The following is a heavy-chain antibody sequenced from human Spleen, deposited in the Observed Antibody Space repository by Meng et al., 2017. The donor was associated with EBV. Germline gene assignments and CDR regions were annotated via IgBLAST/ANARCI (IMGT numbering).Heavy chain of an antibody. V-gene: IGHV4-39*01. CDR3: ARPFPSWQSPRLDPFGA. CDR1: GDSTSSFYY. D-gene: IGHD6-19*01. J-gene: IGHJ5*02. CDR2: VHYTGST. Sequence: QWRLRESGPGQVKPSGTLSLTCTGSGDSTSSFYYWGWIRQPPGRGLEWIGSVHYTGSTYYSPSLKSRVTVSVDTSKNQFSLRLTSVTAADTAVYYCARPFPSWQSPRLDPFGAWGQGTLVTVS.